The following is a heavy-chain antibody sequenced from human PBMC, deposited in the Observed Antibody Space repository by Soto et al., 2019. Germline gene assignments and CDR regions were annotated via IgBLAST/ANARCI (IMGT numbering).Heavy chain of an antibody. CDR3: ARGGGAAAAGTETAVYYYYYGMDG. CDR1: GGTFRSSA. Sequence: VRVYCKASGGTFRSSAISWLRQAPGPGLEWMGGIIPIFGTANYAQKFQGRVTITADKSTSTAYMELSSLRSEDTAVYYCARGGGAAAAGTETAVYYYYYGMDGWGQGTTVT. CDR2: IIPIFGTA. V-gene: IGHV1-69*06. D-gene: IGHD6-13*01. J-gene: IGHJ6*02.